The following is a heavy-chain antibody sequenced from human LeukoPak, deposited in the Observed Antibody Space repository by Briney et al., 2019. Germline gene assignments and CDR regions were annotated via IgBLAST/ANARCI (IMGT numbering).Heavy chain of an antibody. CDR3: ATGVPAKWYFDL. CDR2: FDPEDGET. D-gene: IGHD2-2*01. J-gene: IGHJ2*01. V-gene: IGHV1-24*01. CDR1: GYTLTELS. Sequence: GASVKVSCKVSGYTLTELSMHWVRQAPGKGLEWMGGFDPEDGETIYAQKFQGRVTMTEDTSTDTAYMELSSLRSEDTAVYYCATGVPAKWYFDLWGRGTLVTVSS.